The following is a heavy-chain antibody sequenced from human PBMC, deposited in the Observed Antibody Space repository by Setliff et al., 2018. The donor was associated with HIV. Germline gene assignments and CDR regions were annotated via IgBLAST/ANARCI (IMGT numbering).Heavy chain of an antibody. CDR2: IYTSGST. J-gene: IGHJ3*02. Sequence: PSETLSLTCTVSGGSISSYYWSWIRQPPGKGLEWIGYIYTSGSTNYNPSLKSRVTISVDTSKNQFSLKLSSVTAADTAVYYCARGADMVHDAFDIWGQGTMVTVSS. CDR1: GGSISSYY. V-gene: IGHV4-4*09. D-gene: IGHD3-10*01. CDR3: ARGADMVHDAFDI.